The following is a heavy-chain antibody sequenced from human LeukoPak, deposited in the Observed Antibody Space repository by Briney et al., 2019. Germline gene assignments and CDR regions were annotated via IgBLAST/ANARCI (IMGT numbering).Heavy chain of an antibody. CDR1: GFTFSSYA. CDR3: AKSDYGDYNYFDY. CDR2: ISGSGGST. J-gene: IGHJ4*02. V-gene: IGHV3-23*01. D-gene: IGHD4-17*01. Sequence: GGSLRLSCAASGFTFSSYAMSWVRQAPGKGLEWVSAISGSGGSTYYADSVKGRFTISRDNPKNTLYLQMNSLRAEDTAVYYCAKSDYGDYNYFDYWGQGTLVTVSS.